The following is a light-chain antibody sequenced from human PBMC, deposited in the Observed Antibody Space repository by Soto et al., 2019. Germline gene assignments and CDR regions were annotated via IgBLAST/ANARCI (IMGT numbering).Light chain of an antibody. CDR2: KNN. Sequence: QLVLTQPPSASGTPGQRGTISCSGSSSNIGSNYVYWYQQLPGTAPKLLIYKNNQRPSGVPDRFSGSKSGTSASLAISGLRSEDEADYYCAAWDDSLSGVVFGGGTKLTVL. V-gene: IGLV1-47*01. J-gene: IGLJ2*01. CDR3: AAWDDSLSGVV. CDR1: SSNIGSNY.